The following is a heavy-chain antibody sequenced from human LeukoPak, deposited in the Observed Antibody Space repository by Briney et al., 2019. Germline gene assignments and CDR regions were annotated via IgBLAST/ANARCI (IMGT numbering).Heavy chain of an antibody. V-gene: IGHV4-59*11. CDR1: GDSFSSHY. J-gene: IGHJ3*02. Sequence: PSETLSLTCTVSGDSFSSHYGSWVRQPPGRGLEWIGYVSYIGSTNYNPSLKSRVTISVDTSKNQFSLKLSSVTAADTAVYYCARDPTTVTKGLDIWGQGKMVTVSS. CDR2: VSYIGST. CDR3: ARDPTTVTKGLDI. D-gene: IGHD4-17*01.